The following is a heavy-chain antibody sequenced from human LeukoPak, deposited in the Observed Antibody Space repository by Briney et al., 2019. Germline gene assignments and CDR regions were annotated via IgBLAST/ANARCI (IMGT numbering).Heavy chain of an antibody. CDR2: IKQDGSEK. CDR3: AASGYDIEWYFDL. CDR1: GFTFSSYW. V-gene: IGHV3-7*01. Sequence: GGSLRLSCAASGFTFSSYWMSWVRQAPGKGLEWVANIKQDGSEKYYVDSVKGRFTISRDNAKNSLYLQMNSLRAEDTAVYYCAASGYDIEWYFDLWGRGTLVTVSS. J-gene: IGHJ2*01. D-gene: IGHD5-12*01.